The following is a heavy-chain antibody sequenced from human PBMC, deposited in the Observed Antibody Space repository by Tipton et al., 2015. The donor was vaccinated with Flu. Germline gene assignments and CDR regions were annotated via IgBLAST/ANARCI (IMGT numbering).Heavy chain of an antibody. CDR1: GYSFTNYW. J-gene: IGHJ6*02. CDR2: IYPGDSET. D-gene: IGHD3-22*01. V-gene: IGHV5-51*01. CDR3: VRQSQSMGNYLFGGMVV. Sequence: QLVQSGAGVRKPGESLKISCKASGYSFTNYWVGWVRQMPAKGLEWMGVIYPGDSETTYSPAFQGQVTMSADKSITTAYLQWSSLKASDTAIYYCVRQSQSMGNYLFGGMVVWCQGTTVTVSS.